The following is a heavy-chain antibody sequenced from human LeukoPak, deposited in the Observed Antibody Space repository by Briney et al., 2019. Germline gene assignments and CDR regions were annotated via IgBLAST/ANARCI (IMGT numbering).Heavy chain of an antibody. CDR1: GGSNSSYY. CDR2: IYYSGST. Sequence: SETLSLTCTVSGGSNSSYYWSWIRQPPGKGLEWIGYIYYSGSTNYNPSLKSRVTISVDTSKNQFSLKLSSVTAADTAVYYCARTSGGSYFGYWGQGTLVTVSS. CDR3: ARTSGGSYFGY. J-gene: IGHJ4*02. D-gene: IGHD1-26*01. V-gene: IGHV4-59*08.